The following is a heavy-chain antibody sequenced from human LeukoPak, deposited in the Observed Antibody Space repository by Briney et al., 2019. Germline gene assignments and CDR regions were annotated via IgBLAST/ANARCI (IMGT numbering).Heavy chain of an antibody. CDR3: ARAPIAARPDY. Sequence: GGSLRLSCAASGFTFSSYSMNWVRQAPGKGLEWVSSISSSSSYIYYADSVKGRFTISRDNAKNSLYLQMNSLRAKDTAVYYCARAPIAARPDYWGQGTLVTVSS. CDR2: ISSSSSYI. CDR1: GFTFSSYS. J-gene: IGHJ4*02. D-gene: IGHD6-6*01. V-gene: IGHV3-21*01.